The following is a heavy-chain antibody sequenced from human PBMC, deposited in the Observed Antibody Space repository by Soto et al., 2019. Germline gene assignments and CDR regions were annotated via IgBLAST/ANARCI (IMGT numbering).Heavy chain of an antibody. J-gene: IGHJ5*02. CDR1: GYTLTELS. CDR3: ATFFPVVPAARWFDP. Sequence: ASVKVSCKVSGYTLTELSMHWVQQAPGKGLEWMGGFDPEDGETIYAQKFQGRVTMTEDTSTDTAYMELSSLRSEDTAVYYCATFFPVVPAARWFDPWGQGTLVTVSS. V-gene: IGHV1-24*01. CDR2: FDPEDGET. D-gene: IGHD2-2*01.